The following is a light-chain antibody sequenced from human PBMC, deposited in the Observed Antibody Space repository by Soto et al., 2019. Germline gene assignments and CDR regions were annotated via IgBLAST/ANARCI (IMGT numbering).Light chain of an antibody. CDR3: QQYGGSPGT. Sequence: EIVLTQSPGTLSLSPGERATLSCRASQSIHNNNLAWYQQKRGQAPRLLIFGASIRATGIPDRFSGSGSGTEFTLSISRLEPEDFEIYYCQQYGGSPGTFGQGTRLEIK. CDR2: GAS. J-gene: IGKJ5*01. CDR1: QSIHNNN. V-gene: IGKV3-20*01.